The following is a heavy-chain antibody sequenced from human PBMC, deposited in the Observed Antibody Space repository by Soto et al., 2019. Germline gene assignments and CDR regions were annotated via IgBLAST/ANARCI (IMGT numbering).Heavy chain of an antibody. V-gene: IGHV4-59*01. CDR2: IYYTGST. CDR1: GGSIMSYY. CDR3: ARGGGGSSYDWFDP. Sequence: ETLSLTCIVSGGSIMSYYWSWIRQPPGKGLECIGNIYYTGSTNYNPSLKSRVTISVDTSKNQFSLKLSSVTAADTAVYYCARGGGGSSYDWFDPWGQGTLVTASS. J-gene: IGHJ5*02. D-gene: IGHD3-3*01.